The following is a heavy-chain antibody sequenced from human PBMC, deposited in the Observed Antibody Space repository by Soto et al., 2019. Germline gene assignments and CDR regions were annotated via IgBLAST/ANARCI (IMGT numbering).Heavy chain of an antibody. J-gene: IGHJ6*02. Sequence: SETLSLTCTVSGGSINNYYCNWVRQPPGKGLEWIGSIHYSGTIHYNPSLESRVTISADRAKNQFSLKLNSVTAADTAVYYCAGDTYGMDVWGQGTTVTVSS. V-gene: IGHV4-59*01. CDR2: IHYSGTI. CDR1: GGSINNYY. CDR3: AGDTYGMDV.